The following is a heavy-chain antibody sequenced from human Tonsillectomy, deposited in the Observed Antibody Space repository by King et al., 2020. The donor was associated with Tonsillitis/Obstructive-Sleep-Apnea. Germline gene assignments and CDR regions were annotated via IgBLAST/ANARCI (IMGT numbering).Heavy chain of an antibody. CDR3: ARQRYYYDNSGYSNNWLDP. V-gene: IGHV4-39*01. J-gene: IGHJ5*02. D-gene: IGHD3-22*01. CDR2: IYYSGST. Sequence: QLPESGPGLVKPSETLSLTCTVSGGSISSSSYYWGWIRQPPGKGLEWLGCIYYSGSTYSNPSHKSRVTISVDTSKNQFSLKLSAVTATDTAVYYCARQRYYYDNSGYSNNWLDPWGQGPLVTVSS. CDR1: GGSISSSSYY.